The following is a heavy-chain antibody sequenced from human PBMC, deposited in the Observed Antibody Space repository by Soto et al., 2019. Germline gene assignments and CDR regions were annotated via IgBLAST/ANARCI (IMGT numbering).Heavy chain of an antibody. V-gene: IGHV3-33*01. Sequence: QVHLVESGGGVVQPGRSLRLSCAASGFNFSSFGMHWVRQAPGKGLEWVAVIWYDGSNEYYADSVKGRFTISRDNSKNTVYLQINSLRAEDTAVHYCTSLSDSGNLVFDYWGQGTLVTVSS. D-gene: IGHD1-26*01. CDR1: GFNFSSFG. CDR2: IWYDGSNE. J-gene: IGHJ4*02. CDR3: TSLSDSGNLVFDY.